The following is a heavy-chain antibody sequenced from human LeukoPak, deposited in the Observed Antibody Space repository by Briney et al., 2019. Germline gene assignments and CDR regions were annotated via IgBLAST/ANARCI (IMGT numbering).Heavy chain of an antibody. CDR2: IYYSGST. CDR1: GGSISSYY. V-gene: IGHV4-59*08. J-gene: IGHJ4*02. D-gene: IGHD3-10*01. CDR3: ATNLYGSGNYFAY. Sequence: SETLSLTCTVSGGSISSYYWSWIRQPPGKGLEWIGYIYYSGSTNYKPSLKSRVTISVDTSKNQFSLKLTSVTAADTAVYYCATNLYGSGNYFAYWGQGTLVTVSS.